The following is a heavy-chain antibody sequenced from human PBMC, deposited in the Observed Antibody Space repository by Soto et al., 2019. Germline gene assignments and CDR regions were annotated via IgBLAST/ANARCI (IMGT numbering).Heavy chain of an antibody. V-gene: IGHV4-30-2*05. CDR3: ASLCTPATGLYLLDF. Sequence: SETLSLTCAVSGGSISSGGYSWSWIRQPPGKGLEWIGFISYSGSAYYNPSLKSRVTISVDTSKNQFSLNLSFVTAADTAVYYCASLCTPATGLYLLDFCGQGTLVTVSS. CDR1: GGSISSGGYS. J-gene: IGHJ4*02. CDR2: ISYSGSA. D-gene: IGHD2-15*01.